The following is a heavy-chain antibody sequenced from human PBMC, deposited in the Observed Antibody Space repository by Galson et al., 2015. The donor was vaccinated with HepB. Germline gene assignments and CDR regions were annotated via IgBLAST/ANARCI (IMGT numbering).Heavy chain of an antibody. CDR3: ARGTRDSGRRTSLDN. J-gene: IGHJ4*02. CDR1: GYTFTTHD. D-gene: IGHD6-19*01. Sequence: SVKVSCKASGYTFTTHDINWVRQATGQGLEWMGWMNPNSGNTGFAQNFQGRVTMTRDTSIDTAYMELRNLKSDDTAVYYCARGTRDSGRRTSLDNWDQGTLVTVSS. CDR2: MNPNSGNT. V-gene: IGHV1-8*01.